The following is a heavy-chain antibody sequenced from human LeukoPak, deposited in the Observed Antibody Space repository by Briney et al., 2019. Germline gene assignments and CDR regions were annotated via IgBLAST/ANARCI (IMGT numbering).Heavy chain of an antibody. J-gene: IGHJ4*02. D-gene: IGHD3-16*01. CDR3: TRGGGGRPFDY. Sequence: GGTLRLSCAASGFTFTSYWTYWVRQAPGKGLVWGSRINPDGSSTTYADSVKGRSTISRDNAKNTLYLQMNSLTAEDTAVYYCTRGGGGRPFDYWGQGTLVTVSS. CDR1: GFTFTSYW. V-gene: IGHV3-74*01. CDR2: INPDGSST.